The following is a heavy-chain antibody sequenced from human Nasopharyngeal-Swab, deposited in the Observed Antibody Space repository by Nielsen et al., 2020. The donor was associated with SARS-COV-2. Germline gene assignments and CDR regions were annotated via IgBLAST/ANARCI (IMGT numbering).Heavy chain of an antibody. CDR3: TRDAGGYNWFDP. D-gene: IGHD3-16*01. CDR2: TYYRSKWFN. Sequence: QTLSLTGAISGDSVSGNSATWSWIRQSPSRGLEWLGRTYYRSKWFNDYAVSVKSRITINPDTSKNQFSLQLNSVTPEDTAVYYCTRDAGGYNWFDPWGQGTLVTVSS. V-gene: IGHV6-1*01. CDR1: GDSVSGNSAT. J-gene: IGHJ5*02.